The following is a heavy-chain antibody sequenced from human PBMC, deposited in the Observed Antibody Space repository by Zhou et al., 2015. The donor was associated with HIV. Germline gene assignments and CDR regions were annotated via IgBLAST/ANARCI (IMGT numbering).Heavy chain of an antibody. V-gene: IGHV1-2*02. Sequence: QVQLLQSGAEVKKPGASVKVSCKASGYTFRDYYMHWVREAPGQGLEWMGWVNPNSGGTRYAQKFQGRVTMTRDTSISTVYMELTNLRSDDTAVYYCARSEAATRNYNWFDPWGQGTLVTVSS. CDR3: ARSEAATRNYNWFDP. D-gene: IGHD1-1*01. J-gene: IGHJ5*02. CDR1: GYTFRDYY. CDR2: VNPNSGGT.